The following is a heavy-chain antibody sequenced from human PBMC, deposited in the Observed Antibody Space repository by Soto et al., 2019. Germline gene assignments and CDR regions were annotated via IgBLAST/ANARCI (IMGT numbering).Heavy chain of an antibody. CDR2: IIPIFGTP. CDR3: ARDRDDYGSGNYYNRIDF. D-gene: IGHD3-10*01. Sequence: QVQLVQSGAEVKKPGSSVKVSCKASGGIFSTYAISWLRQAPGQGLEWMGGIIPIFGTPNYAQRVQVRVTITADESTSTAYMELSRLRSEDTAVYYCARDRDDYGSGNYYNRIDFWGQGTLVTVSS. V-gene: IGHV1-69*01. J-gene: IGHJ4*02. CDR1: GGIFSTYA.